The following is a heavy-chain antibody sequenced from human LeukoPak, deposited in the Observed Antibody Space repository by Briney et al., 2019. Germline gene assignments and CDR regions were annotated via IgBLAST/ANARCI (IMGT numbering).Heavy chain of an antibody. Sequence: GGSLRLSCAASGFTFSDYYMSWIRQAPGKGLEWVSYISSSGSTIYYADSVKGRFTISRDNAKNSLCLQMNSLRAEDTAVYYCARNSAWSRYYMDVWVKGTTVTVSS. CDR2: ISSSGSTI. J-gene: IGHJ6*03. V-gene: IGHV3-11*01. CDR3: ARNSAWSRYYMDV. D-gene: IGHD6-19*01. CDR1: GFTFSDYY.